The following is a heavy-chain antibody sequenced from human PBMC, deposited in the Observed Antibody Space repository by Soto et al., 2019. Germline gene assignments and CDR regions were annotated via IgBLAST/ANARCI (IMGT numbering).Heavy chain of an antibody. V-gene: IGHV1-46*01. CDR3: VRGSLITMIVNY. CDR1: GYTFTSYY. D-gene: IGHD3-22*01. J-gene: IGHJ4*02. CDR2: INPSGGSS. Sequence: QVQLVQSGAEVKKPGASVKVSCKASGYTFTSYYMHWVRQAPGQGLEWMGIINPSGGSSSYAQKFQGRVTMPRDTSTNTVAMELNSLRSEDTAVYYCVRGSLITMIVNYWGQGNLVTVSS.